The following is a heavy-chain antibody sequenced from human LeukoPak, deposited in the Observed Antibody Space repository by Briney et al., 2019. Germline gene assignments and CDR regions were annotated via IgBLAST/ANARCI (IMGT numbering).Heavy chain of an antibody. CDR3: AKESGSGSYAEN. D-gene: IGHD3-10*01. V-gene: IGHV3-23*01. Sequence: SGGSLRLSCAASGFTFSVSAMSWVRQAPGKGLEWVSAISGSGGRTYYADSVKGRFTISRDNSKNTLYLQMNSVRAEDTAVYYCAKESGSGSYAENWGQGTLVTVSS. CDR2: ISGSGGRT. CDR1: GFTFSVSA. J-gene: IGHJ4*02.